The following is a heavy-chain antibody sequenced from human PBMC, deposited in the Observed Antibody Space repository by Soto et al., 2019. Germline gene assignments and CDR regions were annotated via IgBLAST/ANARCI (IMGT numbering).Heavy chain of an antibody. CDR1: GFTFSSYG. V-gene: IGHV3-33*01. CDR2: IWYDGSNK. Sequence: GGSLRLSCAASGFTFSSYGMHWVRQAPGKGLEWVAVIWYDGSNKYYADSVKGRFTISRDNSKNTLYLQMNSLRAADTAVYYCARHGAYCGGDCYLNYYYGMDVWGQGTTVTVSS. D-gene: IGHD2-21*02. J-gene: IGHJ6*02. CDR3: ARHGAYCGGDCYLNYYYGMDV.